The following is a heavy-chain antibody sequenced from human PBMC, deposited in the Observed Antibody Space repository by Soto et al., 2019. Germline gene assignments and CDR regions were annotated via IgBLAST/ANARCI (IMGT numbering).Heavy chain of an antibody. J-gene: IGHJ6*02. V-gene: IGHV3-23*01. CDR3: AANRGYHCYSGMDV. CDR1: GFTFSSYA. D-gene: IGHD3-22*01. Sequence: EVQLLESGGGLVQPGGSLRLSCAASGFTFSSYAMSWVRQAPGKGLEWVSAISGSGGSTYYAGSVKGRFTISRDNSKNTLYRQRSSRRAEDTGVYYCAANRGYHCYSGMDVWGQGTTVTVSS. CDR2: ISGSGGST.